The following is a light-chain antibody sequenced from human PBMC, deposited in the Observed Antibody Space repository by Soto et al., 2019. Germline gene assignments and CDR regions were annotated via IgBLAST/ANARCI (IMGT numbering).Light chain of an antibody. Sequence: EIELTQSPGTLSLSPGERATITCRASQSISSSYLAWYQQKPGQAPRLLIYGASRWATGIPDRFSGSGSGTDFTLTISRLEPEDFAVYYCQQYGSSPWTFGQGTKVDIK. CDR2: GAS. CDR3: QQYGSSPWT. V-gene: IGKV3-20*01. J-gene: IGKJ1*01. CDR1: QSISSSY.